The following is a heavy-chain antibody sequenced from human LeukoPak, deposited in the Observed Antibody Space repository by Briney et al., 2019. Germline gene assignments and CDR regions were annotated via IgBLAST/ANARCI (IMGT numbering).Heavy chain of an antibody. J-gene: IGHJ4*02. Sequence: SETLSLTCTVSGYSISSAYYWGWIRQPPGKGLEWIGSISHSGTTYNSPSLKSRVPISLATSKNQFSLRLSSVTAADTAVYYCARGTSTIVATFSYWGQGTLITVSS. CDR3: ARGTSTIVATFSY. V-gene: IGHV4-38-2*02. CDR1: GYSISSAYY. D-gene: IGHD5-12*01. CDR2: ISHSGTT.